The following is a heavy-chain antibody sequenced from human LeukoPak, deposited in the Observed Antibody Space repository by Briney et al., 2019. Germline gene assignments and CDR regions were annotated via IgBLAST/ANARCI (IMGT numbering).Heavy chain of an antibody. Sequence: GASVKVSCKASGYTFTSYAMNWVRQAPGQGLEWMGWISAYNGNTNYAQKLQGRVTMTTDTSASTAYMELRSLRSDDTAVYYCARDGSNYGDYPDWGQGTLVTVSS. J-gene: IGHJ4*02. CDR1: GYTFTSYA. CDR3: ARDGSNYGDYPD. CDR2: ISAYNGNT. D-gene: IGHD4-17*01. V-gene: IGHV1-18*01.